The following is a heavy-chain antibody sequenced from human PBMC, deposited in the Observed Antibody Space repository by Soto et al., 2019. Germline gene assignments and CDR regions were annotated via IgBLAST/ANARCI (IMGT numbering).Heavy chain of an antibody. CDR3: ARAYGDYEFDY. V-gene: IGHV4-30-4*01. CDR1: GGSISSGDYY. CDR2: IYYRGST. D-gene: IGHD4-17*01. Sequence: QVQLQESGPGLVKPSQTLSLTCTVSGGSISSGDYYWGWIRQPPGKGLEWIGYIYYRGSTYYNPYHNNRVTISVDPSKNQFSLKLSSVTAADTAVYYCARAYGDYEFDYWGQGTLVTVSS. J-gene: IGHJ4*02.